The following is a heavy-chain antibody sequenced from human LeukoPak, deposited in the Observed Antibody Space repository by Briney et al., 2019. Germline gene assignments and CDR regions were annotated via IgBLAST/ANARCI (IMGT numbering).Heavy chain of an antibody. CDR2: VYASGST. D-gene: IGHD5-24*01. CDR1: GDSIISGNYY. V-gene: IGHV4-61*02. J-gene: IGHJ4*02. Sequence: PSETLSLTCSVSGDSIISGNYYWSWVRQTAGKGLEWIGRVYASGSTYYNPSLKSRVTISVDTSKNQFSLKLSSVTAADTAVYYCARDKGNVRDGYNYLALDYWGQGTLVTVSS. CDR3: ARDKGNVRDGYNYLALDY.